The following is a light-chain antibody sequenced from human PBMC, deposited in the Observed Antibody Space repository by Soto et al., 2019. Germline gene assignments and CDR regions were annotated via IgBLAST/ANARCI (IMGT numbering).Light chain of an antibody. CDR2: GAS. V-gene: IGKV3-20*01. Sequence: EIVLTQSPDTLSLSPGERVTISCRASQSVSSSYLAWYQQIPGQAPRLLIYGASSRATGIPDRFSGSGSGTDFSLAITRLEPEDFAVYYCQQFDDSPFTFGPGTKVDIK. CDR1: QSVSSSY. J-gene: IGKJ3*01. CDR3: QQFDDSPFT.